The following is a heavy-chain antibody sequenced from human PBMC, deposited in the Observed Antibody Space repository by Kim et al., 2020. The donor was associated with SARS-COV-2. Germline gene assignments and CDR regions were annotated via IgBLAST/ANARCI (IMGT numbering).Heavy chain of an antibody. CDR3: ARARVVVGSNAFDI. V-gene: IGHV4-31*03. CDR2: IYYSGST. D-gene: IGHD3-22*01. J-gene: IGHJ3*02. Sequence: SETLSLTCTVSGGSIGSGGYYWSWIRQHPGKGLEWIGYIYYSGSTYYNPSLKSRVTISGDTSKNQFSLTLGSVTAADTAVHYCARARVVVGSNAFDIWGQATMVTDSS. CDR1: GGSIGSGGYY.